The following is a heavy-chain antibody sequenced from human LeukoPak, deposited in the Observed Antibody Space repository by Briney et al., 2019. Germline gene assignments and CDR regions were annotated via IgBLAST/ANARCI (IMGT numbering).Heavy chain of an antibody. CDR1: GGSISSYY. J-gene: IGHJ3*02. D-gene: IGHD3-3*01. CDR2: IYYSGST. Sequence: SETLSLTCTVSGGSISSYYWSWIRQPPGKGLEWIGYIYYSGSTNYNPSLKSRVTISVDTSKNQFSLKLSSVTAADTAVYYCARDLRDAGGLENAFDIWGQGTMVTVSS. V-gene: IGHV4-59*01. CDR3: ARDLRDAGGLENAFDI.